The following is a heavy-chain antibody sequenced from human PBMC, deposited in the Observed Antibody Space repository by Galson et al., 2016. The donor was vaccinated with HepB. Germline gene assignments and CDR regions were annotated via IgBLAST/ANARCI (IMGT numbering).Heavy chain of an antibody. CDR1: GYSFSTCA. CDR3: ARDCEGTRYFDPLGWFDP. CDR2: INAGNGDT. D-gene: IGHD3-9*01. Sequence: SVKVSCKASGYSFSTCAIHWVRQAPGQRLEWLGRINAGNGDTKSSHKFHVRVTLTRDTSASTAYMELTSLRSEDTAIYYCARDCEGTRYFDPLGWFDPWGQGTLVTVSS. J-gene: IGHJ5*02. V-gene: IGHV1-3*01.